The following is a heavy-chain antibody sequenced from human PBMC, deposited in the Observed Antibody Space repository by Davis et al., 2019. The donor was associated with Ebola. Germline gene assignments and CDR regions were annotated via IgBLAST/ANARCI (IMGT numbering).Heavy chain of an antibody. D-gene: IGHD3-22*01. J-gene: IGHJ5*02. V-gene: IGHV3-7*03. CDR2: IKQDGSVK. Sequence: GGSLRLSCAASGFTFSNYWMSWVRQAPGKGLEWVANIKQDGSVKHYVDSVKGRFTISRDNAKNSLYLQMSSLRAEDTAVYFCARDSSGYPPPYWFDPWGQGTLVTVSS. CDR3: ARDSSGYPPPYWFDP. CDR1: GFTFSNYW.